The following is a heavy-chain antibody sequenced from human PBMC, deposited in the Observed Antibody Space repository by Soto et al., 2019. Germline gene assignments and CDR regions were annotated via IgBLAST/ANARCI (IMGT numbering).Heavy chain of an antibody. CDR1: GFTVSSYG. D-gene: IGHD6-13*01. CDR3: ARDAQQGGFDP. J-gene: IGHJ5*02. CDR2: IWYDGSNK. V-gene: IGHV3-33*01. Sequence: QVQLVESGGGVVQPGRSLRLSCAASGFTVSSYGMHWVRQAPGKGLEWVAVIWYDGSNKYYADSVKGRFTISRDNSKNTLYLQMNSLRAEDTAVYYRARDAQQGGFDPWGPGTLVTVSS.